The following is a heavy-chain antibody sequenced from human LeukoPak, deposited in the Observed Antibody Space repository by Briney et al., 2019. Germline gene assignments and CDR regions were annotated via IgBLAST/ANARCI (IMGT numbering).Heavy chain of an antibody. Sequence: GGSLRLSCAASGFTFSSYSMNWVRQAPGKGLEWVSSISSSSSYIYYADSVKGRFTISRDNAKNSLYLQMNSLRAEDTAVYYCATGQLQYNWPPIFGYYYYYMDVWGKGTTVTISS. V-gene: IGHV3-21*01. CDR3: ATGQLQYNWPPIFGYYYYYMDV. CDR2: ISSSSSYI. D-gene: IGHD1-20*01. J-gene: IGHJ6*03. CDR1: GFTFSSYS.